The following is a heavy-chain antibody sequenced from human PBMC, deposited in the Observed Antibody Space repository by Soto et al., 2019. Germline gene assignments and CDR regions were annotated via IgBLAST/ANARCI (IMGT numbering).Heavy chain of an antibody. CDR2: IYHSGTT. D-gene: IGHD2-2*01. J-gene: IGHJ5*02. V-gene: IGHV4-4*02. CDR3: ASSHCYGVCRGKWLHP. Sequence: QVQLQESGPGLVKPSGTLSLTCAVSGGSISSDDWWTWVRQTPGKGLEWIGEIYHSGTTNYNPSLMSRVTIAVDKAKGQFSLGLDSVTAADTAVYYWASSHCYGVCRGKWLHPCCQGVLVTVSS. CDR1: GGSISSDDW.